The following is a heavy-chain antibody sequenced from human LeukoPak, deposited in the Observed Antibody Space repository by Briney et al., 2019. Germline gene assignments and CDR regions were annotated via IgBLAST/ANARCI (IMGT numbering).Heavy chain of an antibody. D-gene: IGHD5-18*01. CDR1: GFTVSTNA. V-gene: IGHV3-53*04. J-gene: IGHJ4*01. CDR2: IYSGGTT. CDR3: ARVDTVMAYYFDL. Sequence: GGSLRLSCAASGFTVSTNAMTWVRQAPGKGLEWVSTIYSGGTTYYADSVMGRFDISRHNSRNTLYLQMNSLRAEDTAVYYCARVDTVMAYYFDLWGQGTPVHVSS.